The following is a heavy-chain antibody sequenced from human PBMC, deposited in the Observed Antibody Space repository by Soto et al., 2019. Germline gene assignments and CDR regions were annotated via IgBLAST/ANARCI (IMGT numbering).Heavy chain of an antibody. V-gene: IGHV3-74*01. CDR2: INSDGSST. Sequence: GKGLVWVSRINSDGSSTSYADSVKGRFTISRDNAKNTLYLQMNSLRAEDAAVYYCARDPADDYGDYDPLYYWGQGTLVTVSS. CDR3: ARDPADDYGDYDPLYY. D-gene: IGHD4-17*01. J-gene: IGHJ4*02.